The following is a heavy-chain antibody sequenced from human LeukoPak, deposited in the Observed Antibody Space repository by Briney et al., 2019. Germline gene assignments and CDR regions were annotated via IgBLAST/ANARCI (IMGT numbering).Heavy chain of an antibody. V-gene: IGHV4-34*01. CDR1: GGSFSGYY. Sequence: PSETLSLTCAVYGGSFSGYYWSWIRQPPGKGLEWIGEINHSGSTNYNPSLKSRVTISVDTSKNQFSLQLSSVTAADTAVYYCARGYGQWLPWGQGTLVTVSS. CDR3: ARGYGQWLP. J-gene: IGHJ5*02. D-gene: IGHD6-19*01. CDR2: INHSGST.